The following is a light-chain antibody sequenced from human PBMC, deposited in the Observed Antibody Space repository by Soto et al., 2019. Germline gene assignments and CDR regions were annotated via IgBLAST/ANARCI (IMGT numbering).Light chain of an antibody. CDR2: AAS. J-gene: IGKJ5*01. V-gene: IGKV1-9*01. CDR3: QHLNSYPIT. CDR1: QGISSY. Sequence: DVQCTQSPSFLSASVGDRVTITGRASQGISSYLAWYQQKPGKAPKLLIYAASTLQSGVPSRFSGSGSGTEFTLTISSLQPEDFATYYCQHLNSYPITFGQGTRLEIK.